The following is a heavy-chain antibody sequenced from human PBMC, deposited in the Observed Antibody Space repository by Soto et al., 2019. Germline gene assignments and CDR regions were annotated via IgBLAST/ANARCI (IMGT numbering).Heavy chain of an antibody. CDR1: GFTFINYA. CDR2: ISGSGDTP. Sequence: TGGSLRLSCAASGFTFINYAISWVRQAPGKGLEWVSIISGSGDTPYYADSVKGRFTISRDNSRNTLYLQMNSLRAGDSAKYYCAKEGTSGLYYFDYWGPGTLVTVSS. D-gene: IGHD6-19*01. J-gene: IGHJ4*02. CDR3: AKEGTSGLYYFDY. V-gene: IGHV3-23*01.